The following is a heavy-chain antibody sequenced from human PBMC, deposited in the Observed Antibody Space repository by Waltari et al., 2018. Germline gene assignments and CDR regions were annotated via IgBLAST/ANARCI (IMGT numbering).Heavy chain of an antibody. V-gene: IGHV3-15*01. CDR2: IKTRAEGVSV. D-gene: IGHD1-1*01. CDR1: GFTFNTAG. Sequence: EVQLEESGGGLVKPGWSLRLSCVASGFTFNTAGLTWVRRAPGRGLEWVGRIKTRAEGVSVDYAAPLKGRFTVSRDDSRNTVYLQMNGLKTEDSGIYYCATATQIGRLENTDYWGQGTLVTVSS. CDR3: ATATQIGRLENTDY. J-gene: IGHJ4*02.